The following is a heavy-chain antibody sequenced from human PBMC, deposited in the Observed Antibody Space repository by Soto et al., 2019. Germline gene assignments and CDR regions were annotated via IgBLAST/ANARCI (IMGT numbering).Heavy chain of an antibody. D-gene: IGHD3-10*01. V-gene: IGHV4-39*01. J-gene: IGHJ6*02. Sequence: PSETLSLTCTVSGGSISSSSYYWGWLRQPPGKGLEWIGSIYYSGSTYYNPSLKSRVTISVDTSKNQFSLKLSSVTAADTAVYYCARLERGGYGMDVWGQGTTVTVSS. CDR2: IYYSGST. CDR3: ARLERGGYGMDV. CDR1: GGSISSSSYY.